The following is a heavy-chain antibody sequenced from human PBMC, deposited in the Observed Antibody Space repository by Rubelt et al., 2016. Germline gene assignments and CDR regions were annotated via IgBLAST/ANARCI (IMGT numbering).Heavy chain of an antibody. CDR3: ARGFDKAYSISWSS. CDR2: ISYDGSGK. V-gene: IGHV3-30*04. Sequence: GGGVVQPGRSLRLSCAASGFTFNSYTMHWFRQAPGKGLEWVAVISYDGSGKYSADSVKGRFTISRDNSKNTLYLQMNSLRADDTAVYYCARGFDKAYSISWSSWGQGTLVTVSS. D-gene: IGHD6-13*01. J-gene: IGHJ4*02. CDR1: GFTFNSYT.